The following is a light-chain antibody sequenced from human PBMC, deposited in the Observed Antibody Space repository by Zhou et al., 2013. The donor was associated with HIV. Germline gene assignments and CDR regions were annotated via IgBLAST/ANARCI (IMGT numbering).Light chain of an antibody. V-gene: IGKV3-20*01. J-gene: IGKJ5*01. CDR1: QSVTNTY. Sequence: EIVLTQSPGTLSLSPGERATLSCRASQSVTNTYLAWYQQKPGQAPRLLIYAASSRATGTPDRFSGSGSGTDFTLTISRLEPEDFAVYYCQQYGGSPPITFGQGTRLEIK. CDR2: AAS. CDR3: QQYGGSPPIT.